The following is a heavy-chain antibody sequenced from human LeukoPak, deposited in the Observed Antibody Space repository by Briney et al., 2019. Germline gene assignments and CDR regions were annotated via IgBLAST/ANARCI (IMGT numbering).Heavy chain of an antibody. CDR2: INPNSGGT. CDR1: GYTFTGYY. CDR3: ARPTLSPYYYDSSGDYDY. V-gene: IGHV1-2*02. D-gene: IGHD3-22*01. J-gene: IGHJ4*02. Sequence: ASVKVSCKASGYTFTGYYMHWVRQAPGQGLEWMGWINPNSGGTNYAQKFQGRVTMTRDTSIGTAYMELSRLRSDDTAVYYCARPTLSPYYYDSSGDYDYWGQGTLVTVSS.